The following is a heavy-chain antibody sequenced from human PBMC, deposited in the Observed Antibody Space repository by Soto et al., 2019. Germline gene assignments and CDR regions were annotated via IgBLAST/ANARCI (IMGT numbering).Heavy chain of an antibody. V-gene: IGHV3-23*01. D-gene: IGHD1-1*01. J-gene: IGHJ4*02. Sequence: GVSLSLCLSASVFPFNKYSMTWVRQAPGRGLEWISSIVYGDGTTYYVESVKGRFTISRDDSKNTLYLQMNSLRADDTAVYCCARDLGSTNYYFDYWGLGTLVTVSS. CDR1: VFPFNKYS. CDR3: ARDLGSTNYYFDY. CDR2: IVYGDGTT.